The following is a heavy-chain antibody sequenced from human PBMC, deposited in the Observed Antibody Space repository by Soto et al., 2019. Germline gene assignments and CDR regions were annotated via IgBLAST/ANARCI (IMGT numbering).Heavy chain of an antibody. CDR3: AKDLRKRFPLHDYGMDV. V-gene: IGHV3-43*01. J-gene: IGHJ6*02. CDR2: ISWDGGST. D-gene: IGHD3-3*01. Sequence: PGGSLRLSCAASGFTFDDYTMHWVRQAPGKGLEWVSLISWDGGSTYYADSVKGRFTISRDNSKNSLYLQMNSLRTEDTALYYCAKDLRKRFPLHDYGMDVWGQGTTVTVSS. CDR1: GFTFDDYT.